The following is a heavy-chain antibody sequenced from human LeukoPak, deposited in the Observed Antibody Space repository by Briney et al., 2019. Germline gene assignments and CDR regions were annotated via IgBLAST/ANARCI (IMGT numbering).Heavy chain of an antibody. CDR3: AADRRGSPYYDFWSGYRVYYYGMDV. Sequence: SETLSLTCTVSGGSISSYYWSWIRQPPGKGLEWIGYIYYSGSTNYNPSLKSRVTISVDTSKNQFSLKLSSVTAADTAVYYCAADRRGSPYYDFWSGYRVYYYGMDVWGQGTTVTVSS. CDR2: IYYSGST. V-gene: IGHV4-59*01. J-gene: IGHJ6*02. CDR1: GGSISSYY. D-gene: IGHD3-3*01.